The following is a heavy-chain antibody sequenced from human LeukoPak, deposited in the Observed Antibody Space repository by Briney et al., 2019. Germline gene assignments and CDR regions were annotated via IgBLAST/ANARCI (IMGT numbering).Heavy chain of an antibody. CDR1: GFTFSSYG. V-gene: IGHV3-30*02. Sequence: PGGSLRLSCAASGFTFSSYGMHWVRQAPGKGLEWVAFIRYDGSNKYYADSVKGRFTISRDNSKNTLYLQMNSLRAEDTAVYYCAKARIAAAGTPGDYWGQGTLVTVSS. D-gene: IGHD6-13*01. J-gene: IGHJ4*02. CDR3: AKARIAAAGTPGDY. CDR2: IRYDGSNK.